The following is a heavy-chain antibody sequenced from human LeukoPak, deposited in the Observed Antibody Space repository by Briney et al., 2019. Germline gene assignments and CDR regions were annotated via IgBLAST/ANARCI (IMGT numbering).Heavy chain of an antibody. CDR2: IYYSGTI. CDR3: ARRGPMSYDILAYYFDY. J-gene: IGHJ4*02. CDR1: GAPSAVVVTT. Sequence: SETLSLTCTVSGAPSAVVVTTGAGSASPQGRGWSGLSIYYSGTIFYNPSLKSRVTISVDTSKNHFSLKLNSVTAADTAVCYCARRGPMSYDILAYYFDYWGQGTLVTVSS. V-gene: IGHV4-39*02. D-gene: IGHD3-9*01.